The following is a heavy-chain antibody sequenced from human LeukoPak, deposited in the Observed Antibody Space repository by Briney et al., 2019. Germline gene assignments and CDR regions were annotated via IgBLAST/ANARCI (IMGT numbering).Heavy chain of an antibody. CDR3: ARATAFFDI. CDR2: IYHSGST. J-gene: IGHJ3*02. Sequence: SETLSLTCTVSGYSISSGYYWGWIRQPPGKGLEWIGSIYHSGSTYNNPSLKSRINISVDTSKNQFPLKLTSVTAADTAVYYCARATAFFDIWGQGTMVTVSS. CDR1: GYSISSGYY. V-gene: IGHV4-38-2*02.